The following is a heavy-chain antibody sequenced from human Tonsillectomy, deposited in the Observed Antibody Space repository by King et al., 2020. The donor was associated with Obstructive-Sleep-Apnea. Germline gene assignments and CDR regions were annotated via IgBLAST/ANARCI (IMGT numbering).Heavy chain of an antibody. V-gene: IGHV4-34*01. CDR3: ARGSGAAAVNWFDP. D-gene: IGHD6-13*01. Sequence: VQLQQWGAGLLKSSETLSLTCAVFGGSFSDYYWSWIRQPPEKGLEWIGEINHSGSTNYNPSLKSRVTISVDTSTNQFSLKLSSVTAADTAVYYCARGSGAAAVNWFDPWGQGTLVTVSS. J-gene: IGHJ5*02. CDR1: GGSFSDYY. CDR2: INHSGST.